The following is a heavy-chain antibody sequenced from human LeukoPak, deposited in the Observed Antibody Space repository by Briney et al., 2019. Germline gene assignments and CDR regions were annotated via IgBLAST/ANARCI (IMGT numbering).Heavy chain of an antibody. CDR3: ATLPSGSYDAFDI. V-gene: IGHV1-24*01. CDR1: GYTLTELS. J-gene: IGHJ3*02. Sequence: GVSVKVSSKVSGYTLTELSMHWVRQAPGKGLEWMGGFDPEDGETIYAQKFQGRVTMTEDTSTDTAYMELSSLRSEDTAVYYCATLPSGSYDAFDIWGQGTMVTVSS. CDR2: FDPEDGET. D-gene: IGHD1-26*01.